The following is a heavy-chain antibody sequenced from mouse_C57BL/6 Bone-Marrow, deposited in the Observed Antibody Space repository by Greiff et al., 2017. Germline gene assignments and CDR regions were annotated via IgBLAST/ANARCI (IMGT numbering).Heavy chain of an antibody. CDR3: ARDRYGSSYAMDY. D-gene: IGHD1-1*01. CDR1: GYSITSGYY. Sequence: EVQLVESGPGLVKPSQSLSLTCSVTGYSITSGYYWNWIRQFPGNKLEWMGYISYDGSNNYNPSLKNRISITRDTSKNQFFLKLNSVTTEDTATYYCARDRYGSSYAMDYWGQGTSVTVSS. J-gene: IGHJ4*01. CDR2: ISYDGSN. V-gene: IGHV3-6*01.